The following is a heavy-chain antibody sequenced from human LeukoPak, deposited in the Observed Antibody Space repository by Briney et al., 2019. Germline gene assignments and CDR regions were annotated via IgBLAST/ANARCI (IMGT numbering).Heavy chain of an antibody. V-gene: IGHV1-18*01. CDR3: ARVWLAAAGSFKTGGGDNDYYYYMDV. Sequence: GASVKVSCKASGYTFTSYGISWVRQAPGQGLEWMGWISAYNGNTNYAQKLQGRVTMTTDTSTSTAYMELRSLRSDDTAVYYCARVWLAAAGSFKTGGGDNDYYYYMDVWGKGTTVTVSS. CDR2: ISAYNGNT. J-gene: IGHJ6*03. CDR1: GYTFTSYG. D-gene: IGHD6-13*01.